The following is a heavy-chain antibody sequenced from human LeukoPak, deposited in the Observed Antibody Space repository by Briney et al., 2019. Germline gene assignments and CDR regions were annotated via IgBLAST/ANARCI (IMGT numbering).Heavy chain of an antibody. CDR1: GGSFSGYY. CDR2: INHSGST. J-gene: IGHJ4*02. CDR3: ARGLGYSYGFGKYYFDY. V-gene: IGHV4-34*01. Sequence: SETLSLTCAVYGGSFSGYYWSWIRQPPGKGLEWIGEINHSGSTSYNPSLKSRVTISVDTSKNQFSLKLSSVTAADTAVYYCARGLGYSYGFGKYYFDYWGQGTLVTVSS. D-gene: IGHD5-18*01.